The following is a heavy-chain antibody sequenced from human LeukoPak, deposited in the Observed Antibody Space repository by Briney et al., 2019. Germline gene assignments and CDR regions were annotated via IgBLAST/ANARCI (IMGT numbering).Heavy chain of an antibody. CDR3: ARDYDSSGYYRS. D-gene: IGHD3-22*01. J-gene: IGHJ4*02. CDR1: GDSISTYY. Sequence: SETLSLTCTVSGDSISTYYWSWIRQPPGKGLEWIGYIYYSGSTNYNPSLKSRVTFSVDTSKNQFSLKLNSVTAADTAVYYCARDYDSSGYYRSWGQGTLVTVSS. CDR2: IYYSGST. V-gene: IGHV4-59*01.